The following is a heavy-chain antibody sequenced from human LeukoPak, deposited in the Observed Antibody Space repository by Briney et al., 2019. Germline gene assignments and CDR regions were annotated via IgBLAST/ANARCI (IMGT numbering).Heavy chain of an antibody. Sequence: GGSLRLSCAASGFSFSYYGMHWVRQAPGKGLEWVAVISYDGSNKYYADSVKGRFTISRDNSKNTLYLQMNSLRAEDTAVYYCARARGVVVAANHFDYWGQGTLVTVS. V-gene: IGHV3-30*03. J-gene: IGHJ4*02. CDR2: ISYDGSNK. D-gene: IGHD2-15*01. CDR3: ARARGVVVAANHFDY. CDR1: GFSFSYYG.